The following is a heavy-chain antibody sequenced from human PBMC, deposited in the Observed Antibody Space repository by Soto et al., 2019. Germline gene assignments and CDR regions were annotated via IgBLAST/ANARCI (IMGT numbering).Heavy chain of an antibody. Sequence: GGSLRLSCAASGFTFSSYGMHWVRQAPGKGLEWVAVIWYDGSNKYYADSVKGRFTISRDNSKNTLYLQMNSLRAEDTAVYYCARTIWPKSKMIDYWGQGTLVTVSS. CDR1: GFTFSSYG. V-gene: IGHV3-33*01. CDR2: IWYDGSNK. D-gene: IGHD2-2*02. J-gene: IGHJ4*02. CDR3: ARTIWPKSKMIDY.